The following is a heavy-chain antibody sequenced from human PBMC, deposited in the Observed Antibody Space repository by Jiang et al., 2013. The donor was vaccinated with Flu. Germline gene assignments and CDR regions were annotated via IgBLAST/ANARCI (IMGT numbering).Heavy chain of an antibody. Sequence: PGSSVKVSCKASGGTFSSYTISWVRQAPGQGLEWMGRIIPILGIANYAQKFQGRVTITADKSTSTAYMELSSLRSEDTAVYYCARSPVTSITMVRGVHNWFDPWGQGTLVTVSS. CDR1: GGTFSSYT. CDR3: ARSPVTSITMVRGVHNWFDP. CDR2: IIPILGIA. J-gene: IGHJ5*02. D-gene: IGHD3-10*01. V-gene: IGHV1-69*02.